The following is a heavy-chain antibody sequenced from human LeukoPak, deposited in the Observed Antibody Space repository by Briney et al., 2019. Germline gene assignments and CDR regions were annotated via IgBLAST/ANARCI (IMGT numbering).Heavy chain of an antibody. D-gene: IGHD2-2*01. J-gene: IGHJ4*02. V-gene: IGHV1-2*02. CDR2: INPNSGGT. Sequence: ASVKVSCKASGYTFTDYYIHWVRQAPGQGLEWMGWINPNSGGTKYAQKFQGRVTMTRDTSISTAYMELSRLRSDDTAVYYCARGGHSSSARLDYWGQGTLVTVSS. CDR1: GYTFTDYY. CDR3: ARGGHSSSARLDY.